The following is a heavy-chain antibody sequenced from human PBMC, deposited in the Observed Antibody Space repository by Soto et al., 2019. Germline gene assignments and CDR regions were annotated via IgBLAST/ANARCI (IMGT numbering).Heavy chain of an antibody. CDR2: FDPEDGET. CDR3: ATADIVVVPERSRVNPSNKNWFDP. J-gene: IGHJ5*02. D-gene: IGHD2-2*01. V-gene: IGHV1-24*01. Sequence: ASVKVSCKVSGYTLTELSMHWVRQAPGKGLEWMGGFDPEDGETIYAQKFQGRVTMTEDTSTDTAYMELSSLRSEDTAVYYCATADIVVVPERSRVNPSNKNWFDPWGQGTLVTVSS. CDR1: GYTLTELS.